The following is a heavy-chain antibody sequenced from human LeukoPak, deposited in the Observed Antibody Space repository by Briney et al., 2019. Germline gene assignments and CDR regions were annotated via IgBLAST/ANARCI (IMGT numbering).Heavy chain of an antibody. D-gene: IGHD6-19*01. CDR1: GFTFSSYG. CDR2: ISYDGSNE. Sequence: PGGSLRLSCAASGFTFSSYGMHWVRQAPGKGLEWVAIISYDGSNEYYADSVKGRFTISRDNSKNTLYLQMNSLRAADTAVYYCASVSREGAVAFWGPRFDYWGQGTLVTVSS. V-gene: IGHV3-30*19. J-gene: IGHJ4*02. CDR3: ASVSREGAVAFWGPRFDY.